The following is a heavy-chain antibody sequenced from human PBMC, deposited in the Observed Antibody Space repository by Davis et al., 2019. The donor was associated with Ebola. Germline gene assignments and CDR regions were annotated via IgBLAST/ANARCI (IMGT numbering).Heavy chain of an antibody. Sequence: ASVKVSCKASGYTFTSYYMHWVRQAPGQGLEWMGIINPSGGSTSYAQKFQGRVTMTRDTSTSTAYMELSSLRSEDTAVYYCARTYYYDSSGYYSGYWFDPWGQGTLVTVSS. CDR3: ARTYYYDSSGYYSGYWFDP. D-gene: IGHD3-22*01. V-gene: IGHV1-46*01. CDR2: INPSGGST. CDR1: GYTFTSYY. J-gene: IGHJ5*02.